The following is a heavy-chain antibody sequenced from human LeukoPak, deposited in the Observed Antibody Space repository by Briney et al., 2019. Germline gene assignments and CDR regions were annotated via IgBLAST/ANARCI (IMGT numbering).Heavy chain of an antibody. J-gene: IGHJ4*02. CDR2: IYYSGST. CDR3: ARGGEAATAD. D-gene: IGHD6-13*01. CDR1: GGSISTYY. V-gene: IGHV4-59*01. Sequence: SETLSLTCTVSGGSISTYYWTWIRQPPGKGLEWIGYIYYSGSTNYNLSLKSRVTISVDTSKNQFSLKLSSVTAADTAVYYCARGGEAATADWGRGILVTVSS.